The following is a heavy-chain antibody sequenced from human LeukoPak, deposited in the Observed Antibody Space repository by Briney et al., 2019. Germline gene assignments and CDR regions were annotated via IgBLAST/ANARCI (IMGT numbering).Heavy chain of an antibody. V-gene: IGHV1-18*01. J-gene: IGHJ4*02. Sequence: ASVKVSCKASGYTFTSYGISWVRQAPGQGLEWMGWIGAYNGNTNYAQKLQGRVTMTTDTSTSTAYMELRSLRSDDTAVYYCARDRVWFGELYRGDLDYWGQGTLVTVSS. CDR3: ARDRVWFGELYRGDLDY. CDR1: GYTFTSYG. D-gene: IGHD3-10*01. CDR2: IGAYNGNT.